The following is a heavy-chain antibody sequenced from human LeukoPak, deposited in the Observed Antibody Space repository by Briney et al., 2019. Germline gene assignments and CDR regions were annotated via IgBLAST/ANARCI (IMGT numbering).Heavy chain of an antibody. CDR3: ARDSPKRYSGSYFDY. CDR1: GGSISSGGYY. CDR2: IHDGGST. J-gene: IGHJ4*02. D-gene: IGHD1-26*01. Sequence: SETLSLTCTVSGGSISSGGYYWSWIRQPPGKSLEWIGFIHDGGSTSYNSSLKSRIAISVDRSKNQFSLTLSSVTAADTAIYYCARDSPKRYSGSYFDYWGQGTLVTVSS. V-gene: IGHV4-30-2*01.